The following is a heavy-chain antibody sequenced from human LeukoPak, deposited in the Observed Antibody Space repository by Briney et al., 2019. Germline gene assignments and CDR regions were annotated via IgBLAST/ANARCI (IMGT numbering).Heavy chain of an antibody. V-gene: IGHV4-61*02. J-gene: IGHJ5*02. CDR3: AREDYYDNWFDP. CDR1: GGSISSGSYY. Sequence: SETLSLTCTVSGGSISSGSYYWSWIGQPAGKGLEWIGRIYTSGSTNYNPSLKSRVTISVDTSKNQFSLKLSSVTAADTAVYYCAREDYYDNWFDPWGQGTLVTVSS. D-gene: IGHD3-22*01. CDR2: IYTSGST.